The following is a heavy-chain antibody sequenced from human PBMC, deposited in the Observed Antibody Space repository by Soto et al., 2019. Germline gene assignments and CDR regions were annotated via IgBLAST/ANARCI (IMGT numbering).Heavy chain of an antibody. V-gene: IGHV3-30*03. D-gene: IGHD2-15*01. Sequence: PGGSLRLSCAASGFTFTSYGMHWVRQAPGKGLEWMALILHDGSAEYYADSVKGRFTISRDSSRDTFYLQLTNLRPDDTAVYYCTTWLLREHAFDVWGPGTMVTVSS. CDR2: ILHDGSAE. CDR3: TTWLLREHAFDV. J-gene: IGHJ3*01. CDR1: GFTFTSYG.